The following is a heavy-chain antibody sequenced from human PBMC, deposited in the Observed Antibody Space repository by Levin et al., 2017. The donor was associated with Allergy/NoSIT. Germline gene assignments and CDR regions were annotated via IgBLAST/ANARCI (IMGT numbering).Heavy chain of an antibody. J-gene: IGHJ4*02. D-gene: IGHD3-10*01. CDR3: AKDKLSHGPSGIDY. CDR2: VSWDGGSA. Sequence: GGSLRLSCAASGFIFDDYAMHWVRQAPGKGLEWVSLVSWDGGSAYYADSVKGRFTISRDNSKNSLYLQMHTLRAEDTALYYCAKDKLSHGPSGIDYWGQGTLVTVSS. V-gene: IGHV3-43D*03. CDR1: GFIFDDYA.